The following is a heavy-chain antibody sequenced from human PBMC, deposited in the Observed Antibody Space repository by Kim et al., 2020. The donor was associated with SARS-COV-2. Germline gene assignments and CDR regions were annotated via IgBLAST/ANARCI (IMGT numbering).Heavy chain of an antibody. CDR2: INPNSGGT. CDR1: GYTFTGYY. Sequence: ASVKVSCKASGYTFTGYYMHWVRQAPGQGLEWMGWINPNSGGTNYAQKFQGRVTMTRDTPIGPAYMELSRLRSDDTDVYYCASHLRITMIVVVHYAFVIWGHRTMVTVSS. J-gene: IGHJ3*02. CDR3: ASHLRITMIVVVHYAFVI. D-gene: IGHD3-22*01. V-gene: IGHV1-2*02.